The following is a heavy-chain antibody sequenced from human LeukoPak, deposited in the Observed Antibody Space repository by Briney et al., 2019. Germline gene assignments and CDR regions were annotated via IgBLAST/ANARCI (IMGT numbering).Heavy chain of an antibody. V-gene: IGHV3-21*01. CDR2: ISSSSSYI. D-gene: IGHD1-26*01. J-gene: IGHJ6*03. Sequence: GGSLRLSCAASGFTFSSYSMNWVRQAPGKGLEWVSSISSSSSYIYYADSVKGRFTISRDNAKNSLYLQMNSLRAEDTAVYYCARDQGSYYDYYYYYYMDVWGKGTTVTVSS. CDR1: GFTFSSYS. CDR3: ARDQGSYYDYYYYYYMDV.